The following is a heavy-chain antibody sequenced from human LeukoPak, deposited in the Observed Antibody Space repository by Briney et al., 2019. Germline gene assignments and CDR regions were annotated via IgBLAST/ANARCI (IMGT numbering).Heavy chain of an antibody. CDR3: ARIWLVRGYTYFDQ. CDR1: GYTFTGYY. J-gene: IGHJ4*02. D-gene: IGHD6-19*01. Sequence: GASVKVSCKASGYTFTGYYMHWVRQAPGQGLEWMGRINPKSGDTNYAQKFQGRVTMTRDTSINTAYMELSSLKSDDTAVYYCARIWLVRGYTYFDQWGQGTLVTVSS. CDR2: INPKSGDT. V-gene: IGHV1-2*06.